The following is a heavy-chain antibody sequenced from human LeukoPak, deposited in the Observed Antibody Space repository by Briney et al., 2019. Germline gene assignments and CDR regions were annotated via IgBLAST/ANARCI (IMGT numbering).Heavy chain of an antibody. V-gene: IGHV3-53*01. Sequence: GGSLRLSCAASGFTFSDYYMSWIRQAPGKGLEWVSVIYSGGSTYYADSVKGRFTISRDNSKSALYLQMNSLRADDTAVYYCARAIVGASRWYFDLWGRGTLVTVSS. D-gene: IGHD1-26*01. J-gene: IGHJ2*01. CDR3: ARAIVGASRWYFDL. CDR1: GFTFSDYY. CDR2: IYSGGST.